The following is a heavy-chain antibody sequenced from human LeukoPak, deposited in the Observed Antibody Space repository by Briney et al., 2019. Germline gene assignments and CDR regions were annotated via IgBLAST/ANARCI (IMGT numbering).Heavy chain of an antibody. CDR2: ISGSGGST. Sequence: PGGSLRLSCAASGFTFSSYAMSGVRQAPGKGLEWGSAISGSGGSTYYADSVKGRFTISRDNSKNTLYLQMNSLIAEDTAVYYCAKASGGLPLYYFDYWGQGTLVTVSS. J-gene: IGHJ4*02. CDR1: GFTFSSYA. V-gene: IGHV3-23*01. CDR3: AKASGGLPLYYFDY. D-gene: IGHD4-23*01.